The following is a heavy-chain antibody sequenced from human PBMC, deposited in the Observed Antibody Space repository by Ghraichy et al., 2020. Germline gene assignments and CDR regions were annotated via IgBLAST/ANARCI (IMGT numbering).Heavy chain of an antibody. CDR2: IKSKTDGGTT. Sequence: GGSLRLSCAASGFTFSNAWMSWVRQAPGKGLEWVGRIKSKTDGGTTDYAAPVKGRFTISRDDSKNTLNLQMNSLKTEDTAVYYCTTFNYDFWSGYYEYNWFDPWGQGTLVTVSS. V-gene: IGHV3-15*01. CDR1: GFTFSNAW. D-gene: IGHD3-3*01. J-gene: IGHJ5*02. CDR3: TTFNYDFWSGYYEYNWFDP.